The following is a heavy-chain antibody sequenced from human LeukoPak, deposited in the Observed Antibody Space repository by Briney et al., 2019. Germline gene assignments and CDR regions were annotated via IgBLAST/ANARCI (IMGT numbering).Heavy chain of an antibody. Sequence: GASVKVSCKASGYTFTGYYMHWVRQAPGQGLEWMGWINPNSGGTNYAQKFQGRVTMTRDTSISTAYMELSRLRSDDTAVYYCARRQQYDFWSSQALYYYYGMDVWGQGTTVTVSS. J-gene: IGHJ6*02. CDR2: INPNSGGT. D-gene: IGHD3-3*01. CDR1: GYTFTGYY. V-gene: IGHV1-2*02. CDR3: ARRQQYDFWSSQALYYYYGMDV.